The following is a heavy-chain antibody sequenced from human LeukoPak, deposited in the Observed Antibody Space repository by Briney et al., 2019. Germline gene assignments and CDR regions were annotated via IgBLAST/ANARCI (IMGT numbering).Heavy chain of an antibody. J-gene: IGHJ4*02. V-gene: IGHV4-61*02. Sequence: PSETLSLTCTVSGGSISSGSYYWSWIRQPAGKGLEWIGRIYTSGSTNYNPSLKSRVTISVDTSKNQFSLKLSSVTAADTAVYYCARGYSYGYSYRGQGTLVTVSS. CDR1: GGSISSGSYY. CDR3: ARGYSYGYSY. CDR2: IYTSGST. D-gene: IGHD5-18*01.